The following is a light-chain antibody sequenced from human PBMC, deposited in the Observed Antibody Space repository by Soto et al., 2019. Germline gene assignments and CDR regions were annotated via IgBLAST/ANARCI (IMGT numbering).Light chain of an antibody. CDR2: DAS. CDR3: QQYENLPRT. CDR1: RVISNY. J-gene: IGKJ1*01. V-gene: IGKV1-33*01. Sequence: DIQMTQSPSSLSASVGDRVTITCQASRVISNYLNWYQQKPGTAPKLLIYDASNLETGVPSRFSGSGSGTDFTFTISSLQSEDIATYYCQQYENLPRTFGQGTKVEIK.